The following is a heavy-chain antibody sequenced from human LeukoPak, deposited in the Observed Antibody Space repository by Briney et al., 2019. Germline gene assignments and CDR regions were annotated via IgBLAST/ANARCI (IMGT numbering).Heavy chain of an antibody. CDR2: INHSGST. J-gene: IGHJ4*02. CDR3: ARRGAAGTIDY. V-gene: IGHV4-34*01. D-gene: IGHD6-13*01. CDR1: GGSFSGYY. Sequence: SETLSLTCAVYGGSFSGYYWSWIRQPPGKGLEWIGEINHSGSTNYNPSLKSRVTISVDTSKNQFSLKLSSVTAADTAVYYCARRGAAGTIDYWGQGTRVTVSS.